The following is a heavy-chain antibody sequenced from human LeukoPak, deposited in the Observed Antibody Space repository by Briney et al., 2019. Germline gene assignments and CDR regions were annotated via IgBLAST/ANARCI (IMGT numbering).Heavy chain of an antibody. CDR2: IYYSGST. J-gene: IGHJ5*02. CDR1: GGSISSYY. CDR3: ARDRGYYYGSGILFDP. D-gene: IGHD3-10*01. Sequence: PSETLSLTCTVSGGSISSYYWSWIRQPPGKGLEWIGYIYYSGSTNYNPSLKSRVTMSVDTSKNQFSLKLSSVTAADTAVYYCARDRGYYYGSGILFDPWGQGTLVTVSS. V-gene: IGHV4-59*12.